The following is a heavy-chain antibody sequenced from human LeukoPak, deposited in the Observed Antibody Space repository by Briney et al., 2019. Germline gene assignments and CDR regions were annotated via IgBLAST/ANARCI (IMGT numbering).Heavy chain of an antibody. D-gene: IGHD3-10*01. CDR3: ARGIRLLWFGVLTPDDYFDY. Sequence: ASVKVSCKASGYTFTSYGISWVRQAPGQGLEWMGWISAYNGNTNYAQKLQGRVTMTTDTSTSTAYMELRSLRSDDTAVYYCARGIRLLWFGVLTPDDYFDYWGQGTLVTVSS. CDR2: ISAYNGNT. V-gene: IGHV1-18*01. J-gene: IGHJ4*02. CDR1: GYTFTSYG.